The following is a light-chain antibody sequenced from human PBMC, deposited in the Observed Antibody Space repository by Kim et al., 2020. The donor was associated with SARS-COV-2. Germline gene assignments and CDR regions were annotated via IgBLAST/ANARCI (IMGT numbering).Light chain of an antibody. J-gene: IGKJ5*01. V-gene: IGKV3-20*01. Sequence: SLGERATLSCRASQSIGSTYLDLYQQKPGQAPRLLIFGASTRATGIPDRFSGSGSGADFTLTISRLEPEDFAVYYCLQYDSSLFTFGQGTRLEIK. CDR1: QSIGSTY. CDR3: LQYDSSLFT. CDR2: GAS.